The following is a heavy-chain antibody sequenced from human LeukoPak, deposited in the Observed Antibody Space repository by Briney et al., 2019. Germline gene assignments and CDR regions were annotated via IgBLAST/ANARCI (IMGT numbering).Heavy chain of an antibody. CDR2: IKRDGSEK. J-gene: IGHJ4*02. Sequence: GGSLRLSCAASGFTFSSYWMTWVRQAPGKGLEWVANIKRDGSEKHYVDSVKGRFTISRDNAKNSMFLQMNSLRAEDTAVYYCAKDRANWAIDDWGQGTQVTVSS. CDR1: GFTFSSYW. CDR3: AKDRANWAIDD. D-gene: IGHD3-16*01. V-gene: IGHV3-7*01.